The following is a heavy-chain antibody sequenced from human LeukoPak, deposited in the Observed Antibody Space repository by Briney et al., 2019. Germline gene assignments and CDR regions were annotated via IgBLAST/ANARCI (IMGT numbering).Heavy chain of an antibody. J-gene: IGHJ3*02. CDR2: IYHSGST. CDR1: GCSISSGYY. Sequence: SETLSLTCAVSGCSISSGYYWGWLRQPPGKGLEWIGSIYHSGSTYYNPSLKSRVTISVDTSKNQFSLKLSSVTAADTAVYYCARGPQDAFDIGGQGTMVTVSS. V-gene: IGHV4-38-2*01. CDR3: ARGPQDAFDI.